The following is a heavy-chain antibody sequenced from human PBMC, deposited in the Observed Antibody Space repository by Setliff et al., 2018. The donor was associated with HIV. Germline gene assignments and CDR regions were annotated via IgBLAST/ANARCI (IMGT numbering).Heavy chain of an antibody. J-gene: IGHJ4*02. CDR2: IEWHGGRT. V-gene: IGHV3-43D*04. D-gene: IGHD3-16*01. Sequence: GGSLRLSCTASGFTFDDYAMYWVRQAPGKALEWVSLIEWHGGRTFYADSVEGRFTISRDNTENSLYLQMHSLRPDDTAFYYCVKTTGSVLGTYYFDLWGQGTLVTVSS. CDR1: GFTFDDYA. CDR3: VKTTGSVLGTYYFDL.